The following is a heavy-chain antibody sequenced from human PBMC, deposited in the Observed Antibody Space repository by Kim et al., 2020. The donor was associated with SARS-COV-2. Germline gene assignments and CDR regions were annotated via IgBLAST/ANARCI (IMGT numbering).Heavy chain of an antibody. D-gene: IGHD3-22*01. J-gene: IGHJ3*02. Sequence: SETLSLTCAVYGGSFSGYYWSWIRQPPGKGLEWIGEINHSGSTNYNPSLKSRVTISVDTSKNQFSLKLSSVTAADTAVYYCARPHPWDYDSPRLGLGAAFYIWGQGTMVTVSS. CDR1: GGSFSGYY. V-gene: IGHV4-34*01. CDR2: INHSGST. CDR3: ARPHPWDYDSPRLGLGAAFYI.